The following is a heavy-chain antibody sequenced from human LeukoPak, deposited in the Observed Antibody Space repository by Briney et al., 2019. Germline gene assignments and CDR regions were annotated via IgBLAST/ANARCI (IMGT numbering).Heavy chain of an antibody. V-gene: IGHV6-1*01. J-gene: IGHJ3*02. D-gene: IGHD3-22*01. CDR1: GDSVSSNSAA. CDR3: ARVPNNYYDSSGYYDAFDI. Sequence: KASQTLSLTCAISGDSVSSNSAAWNWIRQSPSRGLEWLGRTYYRSKWYNDYAVSVKSRITINPDTSKNQFSLQLNSVTPEDTAVYYCARVPNNYYDSSGYYDAFDIWGQGTMVTVSS. CDR2: TYYRSKWYN.